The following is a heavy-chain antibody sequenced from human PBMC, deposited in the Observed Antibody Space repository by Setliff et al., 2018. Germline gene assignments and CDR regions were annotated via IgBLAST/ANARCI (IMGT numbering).Heavy chain of an antibody. J-gene: IGHJ4*02. D-gene: IGHD1-1*01. CDR1: GASISSGTYY. CDR2: IFGSGST. CDR3: ARDRGSNNSPEDFDY. Sequence: SETLSLTCTVSGASISSGTYYWAWIRQPAGKGLEWIGRIFGSGSTNYNPSLKSRVTMSIDTSKNQFFLKVRSVTAADTAVYYCARDRGSNNSPEDFDYWGLGTLVTVSS. V-gene: IGHV4-61*02.